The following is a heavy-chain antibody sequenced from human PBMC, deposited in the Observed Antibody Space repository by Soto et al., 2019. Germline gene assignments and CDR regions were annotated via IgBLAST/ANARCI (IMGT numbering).Heavy chain of an antibody. CDR3: ARDLSGSYNAQVDY. CDR1: GYTFTSYG. D-gene: IGHD1-26*01. V-gene: IGHV1-18*01. Sequence: QVQLVQSGAEVKKPGASVKVSCKASGYTFTSYGISWVRQAPGQGLEWMGWISAYNGNTKYEQKLQGRVTTTTDTAAMTAYMEPRSLRSADTAVYYRARDLSGSYNAQVDYWGQGTLGTVSS. CDR2: ISAYNGNT. J-gene: IGHJ4*02.